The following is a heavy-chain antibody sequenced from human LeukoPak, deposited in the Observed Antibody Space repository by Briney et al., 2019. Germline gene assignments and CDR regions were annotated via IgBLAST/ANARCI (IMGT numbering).Heavy chain of an antibody. CDR3: ARGRQQWLVRGGFFDY. Sequence: SETLSLTCAVYGGSFSGYYWSWIRQPPGKGLEWIGEINHSGSTNYNPSLKSRVTISVDTSKNQFSLKLSSVTAADTVVYYSARGRQQWLVRGGFFDYWGQGTLVTVSS. CDR2: INHSGST. J-gene: IGHJ4*02. CDR1: GGSFSGYY. D-gene: IGHD6-19*01. V-gene: IGHV4-34*01.